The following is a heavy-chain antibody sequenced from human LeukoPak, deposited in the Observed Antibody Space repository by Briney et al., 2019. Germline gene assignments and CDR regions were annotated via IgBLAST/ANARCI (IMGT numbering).Heavy chain of an antibody. Sequence: KPSETLSLTCTVSGGSISSYYWGWIRQPPGKGLEWIGSIYYSGSTYYNPSLKSRVTISVDTSKNQFSLKLSSVTAADTAVYYCARVGFFIGYYTDYWGQGTLVTVSS. CDR1: GGSISSYY. CDR3: ARVGFFIGYYTDY. V-gene: IGHV4-39*01. CDR2: IYYSGST. J-gene: IGHJ4*02. D-gene: IGHD3-9*01.